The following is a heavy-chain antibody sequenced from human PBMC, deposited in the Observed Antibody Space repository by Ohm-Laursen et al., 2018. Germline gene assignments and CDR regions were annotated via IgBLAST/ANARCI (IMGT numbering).Heavy chain of an antibody. CDR3: AKSATPVTPLVDY. V-gene: IGHV3-9*01. CDR1: GFTFDDYA. D-gene: IGHD4-17*01. Sequence: SLRLSCSAPGFTFDDYAMHWVRQAPGKGLEWVSGISYNSGTMEYADSVKGRFTISRDNAKKSLYLQMNSLRAEDTALYYCAKSATPVTPLVDYWGQGTLVTVSS. J-gene: IGHJ4*02. CDR2: ISYNSGTM.